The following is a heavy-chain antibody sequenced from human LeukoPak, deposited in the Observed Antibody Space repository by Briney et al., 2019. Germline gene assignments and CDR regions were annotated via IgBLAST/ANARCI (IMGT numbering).Heavy chain of an antibody. D-gene: IGHD6-13*01. Sequence: PGGSLRLSCAASGFTFSSYAMSWVRQAPGKGLEWVSPIGGSGGGTYYVDSVKGRFTISRDNSKNTLYLQMNSLRAEDTAVYFRAKGNRIAAAYYFDYWGQGTLVTVSS. J-gene: IGHJ4*02. CDR3: AKGNRIAAAYYFDY. CDR2: IGGSGGGT. V-gene: IGHV3-23*01. CDR1: GFTFSSYA.